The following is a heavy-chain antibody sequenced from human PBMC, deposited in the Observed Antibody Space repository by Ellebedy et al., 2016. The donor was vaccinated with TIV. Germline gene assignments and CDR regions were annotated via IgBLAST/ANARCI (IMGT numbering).Heavy chain of an antibody. Sequence: PGGSLRLSCAASGFTFSRYWMHWVRQAPGKGLVWVSRIKSDGTGISYADSVKGRFTISRDNAKNTLYRQMNSLRAEDTAVYYCARDPDTGAGWYFELWGRGTLVTVSS. CDR2: IKSDGTGI. D-gene: IGHD1-14*01. J-gene: IGHJ2*01. V-gene: IGHV3-74*01. CDR3: ARDPDTGAGWYFEL. CDR1: GFTFSRYW.